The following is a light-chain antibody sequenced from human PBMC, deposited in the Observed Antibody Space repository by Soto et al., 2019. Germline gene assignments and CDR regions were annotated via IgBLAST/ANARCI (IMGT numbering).Light chain of an antibody. CDR2: NNN. CDR3: VAWDDSLNGHWV. J-gene: IGLJ3*02. CDR1: SSNIGSNT. V-gene: IGLV1-44*01. Sequence: QSVLTQPSSASGTPGQRVTISCSGSSSNIGSNTVNWYQQLPGTAPKLLIYNNNQRPSGVPDRFSGSKSGTSASLAVSGLQSEDEADYYCVAWDDSLNGHWVFGGGTKLTVL.